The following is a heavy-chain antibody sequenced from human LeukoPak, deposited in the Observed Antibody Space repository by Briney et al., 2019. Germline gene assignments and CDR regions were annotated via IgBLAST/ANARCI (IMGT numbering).Heavy chain of an antibody. Sequence: GGSLRLSCGASGFTFSSYWMHWVRHAPGKGLVWVSGINSDGGTTTYADSVKGRFTISRDNAENTLYLQMNNLRAEDTAVYYCATDYYVSGSYYRLFYWGQGTLVTVSS. J-gene: IGHJ4*02. CDR3: ATDYYVSGSYYRLFY. CDR2: INSDGGTT. CDR1: GFTFSSYW. D-gene: IGHD3-10*01. V-gene: IGHV3-74*01.